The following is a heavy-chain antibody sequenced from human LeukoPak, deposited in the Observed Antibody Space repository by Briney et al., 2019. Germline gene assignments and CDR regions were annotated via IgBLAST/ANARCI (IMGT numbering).Heavy chain of an antibody. CDR1: GFTFSSYA. D-gene: IGHD3-22*01. CDR3: AKGLSSGYSFDY. Sequence: GGSLRLSCAASGFTFSSYAMSWVRQAPGKGLEWVSGISGSGGSTYYADSVKGWFTISRDNSKNTLYLQMNSLRAEDTAVYYCAKGLSSGYSFDYWGQGTLVTVSS. J-gene: IGHJ4*02. CDR2: ISGSGGST. V-gene: IGHV3-23*01.